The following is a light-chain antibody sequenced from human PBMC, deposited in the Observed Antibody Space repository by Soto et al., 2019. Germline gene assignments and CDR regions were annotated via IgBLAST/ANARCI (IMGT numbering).Light chain of an antibody. CDR1: QSVSSSY. V-gene: IGKV3-20*01. Sequence: EIVLTQSPGTLSLSPGERATLSCRASQSVSSSYLAWYQQKPGQAPRLLIYGASSRATGIPDRFSGSGSGTDFTLTISRLEPEDFAVYYCQQYGSSNRAFGQGTKVDI. CDR2: GAS. CDR3: QQYGSSNRA. J-gene: IGKJ1*01.